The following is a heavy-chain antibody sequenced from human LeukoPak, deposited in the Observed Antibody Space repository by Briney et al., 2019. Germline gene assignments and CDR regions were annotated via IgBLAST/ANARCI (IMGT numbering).Heavy chain of an antibody. D-gene: IGHD2-2*01. CDR2: VNLIGGTT. CDR3: ARGYCSSTSCYSFDY. V-gene: IGHV1-46*01. CDR1: GYTFSSSY. J-gene: IGHJ4*02. Sequence: GASVKVSCKASGYTFSSSYMHWVRQAPGQGLGWMGIVNLIGGTTSYAQKFQGRVTMTRDMPTSTVYMELSSLMSEDTAVYYCARGYCSSTSCYSFDYWGQGTLVTVSS.